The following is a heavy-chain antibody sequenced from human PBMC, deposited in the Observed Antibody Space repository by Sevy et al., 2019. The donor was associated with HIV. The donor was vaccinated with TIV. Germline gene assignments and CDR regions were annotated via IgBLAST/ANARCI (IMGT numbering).Heavy chain of an antibody. V-gene: IGHV3-30-3*01. CDR2: ISYDGTYK. J-gene: IGHJ4*02. Sequence: GGSLRLSCAVSGFSFSHYAFHWVRQAPGKGLEWVSLISYDGTYKYYADSVKGRFTISRDNSKNTLSLQMNRLRGNDTAAYYCARVAVSDCTNDCCHRFDYWGPGALVTVSS. CDR1: GFSFSHYA. CDR3: ARVAVSDCTNDCCHRFDY. D-gene: IGHD2-8*01.